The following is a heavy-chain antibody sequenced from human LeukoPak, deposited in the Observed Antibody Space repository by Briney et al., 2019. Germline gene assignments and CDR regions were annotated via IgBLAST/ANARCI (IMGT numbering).Heavy chain of an antibody. CDR1: GGSFSGYY. Sequence: SETLPLTCAVYGGSFSGYYWSWIRQPPGKGLEWIGEINHSGSTNYNPSLKSRVTISVDTSKNQFSLKLSSVTAADTAVYYCARASYYYGSGSSKGLSFYFDYWGQGTLVTVSS. CDR3: ARASYYYGSGSSKGLSFYFDY. V-gene: IGHV4-34*01. D-gene: IGHD3-10*01. CDR2: INHSGST. J-gene: IGHJ4*02.